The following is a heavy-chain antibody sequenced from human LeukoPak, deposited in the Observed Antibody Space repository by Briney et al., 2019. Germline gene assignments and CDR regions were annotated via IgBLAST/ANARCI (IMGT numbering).Heavy chain of an antibody. CDR3: ARDVGRGDGMDV. Sequence: PGGSLRLTCAASGFTFDDYAMHWVRQAPGKGLEWVSGISWNSGSIGYADSVKGRFTISRDNAKNSLFLQMNSLRDEDTALYYCARDVGRGDGMDVWGLGTTVTVSS. J-gene: IGHJ6*02. CDR1: GFTFDDYA. V-gene: IGHV3-9*01. CDR2: ISWNSGSI.